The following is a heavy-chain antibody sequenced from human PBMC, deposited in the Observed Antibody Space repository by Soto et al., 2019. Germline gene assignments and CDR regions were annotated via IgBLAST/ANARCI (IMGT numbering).Heavy chain of an antibody. CDR1: GFTFSSYS. V-gene: IGHV3-21*01. J-gene: IGHJ4*02. CDR2: ISSSSSYI. CDR3: ARVSLIPTETRSPSDY. Sequence: GWSLRLSCAASGFTFSSYSMNWVRQAPGKGLEWVSGISSSSSYIYYADSVKGRFTISRDNAKNSLYLQMNSLRAEDTAVYYCARVSLIPTETRSPSDYWGQGTLGTVSS. D-gene: IGHD2-21*01.